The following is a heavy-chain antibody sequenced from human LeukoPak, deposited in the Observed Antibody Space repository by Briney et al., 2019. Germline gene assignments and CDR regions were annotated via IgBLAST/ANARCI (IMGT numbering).Heavy chain of an antibody. CDR2: ISYDGSNK. CDR1: GFTFSSYA. D-gene: IGHD2-15*01. J-gene: IGHJ4*02. Sequence: GRSLRLSCAAAGFTFSSYAMHWVRQAPGKGLEWVAVISYDGSNKYYADSVKGRFTISRDNSKNTLYLQMNSLRAEDTAVYYCARVRAIYSSIDYWGQGTLVTVSS. V-gene: IGHV3-30-3*01. CDR3: ARVRAIYSSIDY.